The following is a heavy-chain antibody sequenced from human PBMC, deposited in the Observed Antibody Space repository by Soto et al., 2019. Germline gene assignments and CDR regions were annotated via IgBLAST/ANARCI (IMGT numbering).Heavy chain of an antibody. CDR2: ISGYNGDT. CDR1: DYTFTRYG. J-gene: IGHJ6*02. Sequence: SVKVSCKESDYTFTRYGSSWVRQAPGQGLEWMGWISGYNGDTNYAQKFQGRVSMTIDTSTTTAYMELRSLRSDDTAVYYCAKNGQPPYYYYGLDVWGQGTKVTVSS. CDR3: AKNGQPPYYYYGLDV. D-gene: IGHD2-8*01. V-gene: IGHV1-18*01.